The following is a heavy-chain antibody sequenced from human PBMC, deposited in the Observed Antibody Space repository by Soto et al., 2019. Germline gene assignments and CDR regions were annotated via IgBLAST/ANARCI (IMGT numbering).Heavy chain of an antibody. CDR2: IYFNGNT. J-gene: IGHJ2*01. CDR3: AMSPIPYGVVYWYIYL. Sequence: QLQLQESGPGLLKSSETLSLTCTVSGRSISSSNYYWGWIRQPPGKGLEWIGSIYFNGNTYYNPSLKSRVTISLDTSKNEFSLRLSSVTAADTAVYFCAMSPIPYGVVYWYIYLWGNGKLVTVSS. V-gene: IGHV4-39*01. CDR1: GRSISSSNYY. D-gene: IGHD4-17*01.